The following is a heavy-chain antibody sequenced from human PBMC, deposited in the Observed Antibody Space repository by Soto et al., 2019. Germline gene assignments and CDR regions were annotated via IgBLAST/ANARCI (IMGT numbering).Heavy chain of an antibody. Sequence: GGSLRPSCAASGFTFSRYGMHWVRQAPGKGLEWVALISYVGSKTYYADSVKGRFTISRDNSKNTLYLQMSSLRVEDTAVYYCAKVRLRDYSLGYVFDSWGQGTLVTVSS. D-gene: IGHD5-18*01. CDR1: GFTFSRYG. V-gene: IGHV3-30*18. CDR2: ISYVGSKT. J-gene: IGHJ4*02. CDR3: AKVRLRDYSLGYVFDS.